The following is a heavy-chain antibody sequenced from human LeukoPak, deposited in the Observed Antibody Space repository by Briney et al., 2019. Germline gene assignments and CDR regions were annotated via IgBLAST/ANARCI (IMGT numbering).Heavy chain of an antibody. V-gene: IGHV5-51*01. CDR3: ARLNDFWSGYSAYYFDY. D-gene: IGHD3-3*01. J-gene: IGHJ4*02. CDR1: GYSFTNYW. Sequence: GESLKISCKGSGYSFTNYWIGWVRQMPGKGLEWMGIIYPGDSDTRYSPSFQGQVTISADKSISTAYLQWSSLKASDTAMYYCARLNDFWSGYSAYYFDYWGQGTLVTVSS. CDR2: IYPGDSDT.